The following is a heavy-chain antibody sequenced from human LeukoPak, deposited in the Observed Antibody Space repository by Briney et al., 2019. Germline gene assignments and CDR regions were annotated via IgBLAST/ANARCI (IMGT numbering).Heavy chain of an antibody. Sequence: GASLRLTCAASGFTFSSYAMSWVRQAPGTGLKWVSSISGSGGNTYYADSVKGRFTISRDNSKSALYLQMNSLRADDTAVYYCAKVGGSTCSSTSCFLGRMGFDYWGQGTLVTVSS. CDR2: ISGSGGNT. CDR3: AKVGGSTCSSTSCFLGRMGFDY. V-gene: IGHV3-23*01. J-gene: IGHJ4*02. D-gene: IGHD2-2*01. CDR1: GFTFSSYA.